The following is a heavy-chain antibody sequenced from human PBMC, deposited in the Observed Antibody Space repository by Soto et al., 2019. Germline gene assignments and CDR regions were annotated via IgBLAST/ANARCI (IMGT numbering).Heavy chain of an antibody. CDR3: ARDSQYYYDSSGYSWFDP. D-gene: IGHD3-22*01. J-gene: IGHJ5*02. Sequence: SVKVSCNASGYTFTGYAMHWVRQAPGQRLEWMGWINAGNGNTKYSQKFQGRVTITRDTSASTAYMGLSSLRSEDTAVYYCARDSQYYYDSSGYSWFDPWGQGTLVTVSS. V-gene: IGHV1-3*01. CDR2: INAGNGNT. CDR1: GYTFTGYA.